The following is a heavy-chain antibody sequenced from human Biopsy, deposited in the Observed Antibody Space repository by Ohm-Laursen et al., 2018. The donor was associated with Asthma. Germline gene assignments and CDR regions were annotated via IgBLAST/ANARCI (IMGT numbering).Heavy chain of an antibody. D-gene: IGHD5-12*01. CDR2: LIPVLGTP. CDR3: ARGYSGSDRIVYYYSGLEV. V-gene: IGHV1-69*01. CDR1: GDSFSNYA. Sequence: SSVKVSCKASGDSFSNYAISWVRQAPGQGLEWMGGLIPVLGTPDHAQMFEGRVTITADESTSTAYMELSSLSSEDTAVYHCARGYSGSDRIVYYYSGLEVWGQGTTVTVSS. J-gene: IGHJ6*02.